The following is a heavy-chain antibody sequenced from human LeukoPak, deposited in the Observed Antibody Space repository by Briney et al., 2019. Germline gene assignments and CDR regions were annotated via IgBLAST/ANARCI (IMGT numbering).Heavy chain of an antibody. V-gene: IGHV3-23*01. Sequence: GGSLRLSCAASGFTFSSYAMSWVRQAPGKGPEWVSAISGSGGSTYYADSVKGRFTISRDNSKNTLYLQMNSLRAEDTAVYYCAKLRSSTSWNYYGMDVWGQGTTVTVSS. D-gene: IGHD2-2*01. CDR2: ISGSGGST. CDR3: AKLRSSTSWNYYGMDV. J-gene: IGHJ6*02. CDR1: GFTFSSYA.